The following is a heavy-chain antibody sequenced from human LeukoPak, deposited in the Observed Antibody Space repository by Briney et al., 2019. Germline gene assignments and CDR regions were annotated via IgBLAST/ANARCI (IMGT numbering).Heavy chain of an antibody. V-gene: IGHV4-39*02. CDR2: IYYNGST. Sequence: PSETLFLTCTVSGGSFTSSIYYWGWIRQPPGKGLEWIGSIYYNGSTYYNPSLKSRVTISVDTSKKQFSLKLSSVTAADSAVYYCTREGSGSLFYYGMDVWGQGTTVTVSS. D-gene: IGHD3-10*01. CDR1: GGSFTSSIYY. J-gene: IGHJ6*02. CDR3: TREGSGSLFYYGMDV.